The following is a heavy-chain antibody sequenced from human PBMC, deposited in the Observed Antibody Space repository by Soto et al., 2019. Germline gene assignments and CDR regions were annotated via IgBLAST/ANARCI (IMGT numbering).Heavy chain of an antibody. CDR1: GFSLSPRGLD. V-gene: IGHV2-5*01. CDR3: ERTGAY. Sequence: QVTFKESGPTLVKPRQTLTLTSTFSGFSLSPRGLDVGWIRQLPGKAVVWLPLMSSNDHNRYSPSLKSRLTIAKDTSKNQVVLTMTNMDPVDTATYYCERTGAYWGQGILVTVSS. CDR2: MSSNDHN. J-gene: IGHJ4*02. D-gene: IGHD1-26*01.